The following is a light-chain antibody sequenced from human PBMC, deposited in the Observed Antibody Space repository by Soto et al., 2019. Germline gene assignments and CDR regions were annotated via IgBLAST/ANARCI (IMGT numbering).Light chain of an antibody. CDR3: QQRSNSELT. J-gene: IGKJ4*01. Sequence: DVQMTQSPSSLSASVGDRVTITCRASQDINSYLAWYQQKPGNAPKSLIYAASSLQTGVPSRFSGSESGTDFTLTISSLEPEDFAVYYCQQRSNSELTFGGGTKVEIK. CDR2: AAS. V-gene: IGKV1D-16*01. CDR1: QDINSY.